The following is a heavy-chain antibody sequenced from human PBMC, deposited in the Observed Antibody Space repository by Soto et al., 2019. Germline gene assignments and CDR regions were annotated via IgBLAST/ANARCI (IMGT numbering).Heavy chain of an antibody. J-gene: IGHJ6*02. CDR1: GFSLSTIGVG. Sequence: QITLKESGPTLVKPTQTLTLTCTFSGFSLSTIGVGVGWIRQPPGKALEWLALIYWDDDKAYSPSLKSKHTVTNDTSKNQVVLTMTNMDPVDTATYYCVQSRCGGDCLQSYSSHSYYGLDVWGQGTTVTVSS. CDR3: VQSRCGGDCLQSYSSHSYYGLDV. V-gene: IGHV2-5*02. CDR2: IYWDDDK. D-gene: IGHD2-21*02.